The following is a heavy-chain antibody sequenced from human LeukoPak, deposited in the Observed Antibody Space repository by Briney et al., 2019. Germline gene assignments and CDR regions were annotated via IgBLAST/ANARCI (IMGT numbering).Heavy chain of an antibody. D-gene: IGHD3/OR15-3a*01. CDR3: ARALGLVKNWFDP. J-gene: IGHJ5*02. CDR1: GYTFTGYY. V-gene: IGHV1-2*02. CDR2: INPNSGGT. Sequence: GSVKVSCKASGYTFTGYYMHWVRQAPGQGLEWMGWINPNSGGTNYAQKFQGRVTMTRDTSISTAYMELSRLRSDDTAVYYCARALGLVKNWFDPWGQGTLVTVSS.